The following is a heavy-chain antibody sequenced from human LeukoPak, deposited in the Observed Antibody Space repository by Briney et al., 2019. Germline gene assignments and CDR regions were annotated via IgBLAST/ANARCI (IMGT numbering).Heavy chain of an antibody. CDR1: GFTFSSFG. V-gene: IGHV3-33*01. J-gene: IGHJ6*02. D-gene: IGHD5-24*01. Sequence: QPGGSLRLSCAASGFTFSSFGMHWVRQAPGKGLEWVAVIWYDGTNKYYADSVKGRFTISRDNSKNTLYLQMNSLRAEDTAVYYCARDEVLKEMATSLGYYYGMDVWGQGTTVTVSS. CDR2: IWYDGTNK. CDR3: ARDEVLKEMATSLGYYYGMDV.